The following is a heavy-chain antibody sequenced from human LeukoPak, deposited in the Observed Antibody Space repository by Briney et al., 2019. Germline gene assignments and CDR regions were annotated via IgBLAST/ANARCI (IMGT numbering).Heavy chain of an antibody. J-gene: IGHJ4*02. CDR1: GGPFSGYY. CDR2: INHSGST. Sequence: SETLSLTCAVYGGPFSGYYWSWIRQPPGKGLEWIGEINHSGSTNYNPSLKSRVTISVDTSKNQFSLKLSSVTAADTAVYYCARGLQVRGVITFDYWGQGTLVTVSS. D-gene: IGHD3-10*01. V-gene: IGHV4-34*01. CDR3: ARGLQVRGVITFDY.